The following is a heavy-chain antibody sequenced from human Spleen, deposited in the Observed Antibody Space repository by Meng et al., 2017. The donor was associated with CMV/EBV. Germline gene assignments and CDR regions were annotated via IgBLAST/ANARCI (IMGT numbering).Heavy chain of an antibody. J-gene: IGHJ3*02. V-gene: IGHV3-30*03. Sequence: GESLKISCAASGFSFSSYRMNWARQGPGKGLEWVAVISYDGSNKYYADSVKGRFTISRDNSKNTLYLQMNSLRAEDTAVYYCATRSGIVVVPAAMGAFDIWGQGTTVTVSS. CDR3: ATRSGIVVVPAAMGAFDI. D-gene: IGHD2-2*01. CDR1: GFSFSSYR. CDR2: ISYDGSNK.